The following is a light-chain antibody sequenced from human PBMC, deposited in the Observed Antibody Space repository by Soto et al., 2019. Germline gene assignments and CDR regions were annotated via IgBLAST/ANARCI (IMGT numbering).Light chain of an antibody. CDR3: QSYESSLSGYV. J-gene: IGLJ1*01. Sequence: QSALTQPPSVSGAPGQRVTISCTGNSSNIGAGYDVHWYQQLPGTAPKLLIYGNSNRPSGVPDRFSGSKSGTSASLAITGLQAEDEADSYCQSYESSLSGYVFGTGTTVTVL. CDR1: SSNIGAGYD. V-gene: IGLV1-40*01. CDR2: GNS.